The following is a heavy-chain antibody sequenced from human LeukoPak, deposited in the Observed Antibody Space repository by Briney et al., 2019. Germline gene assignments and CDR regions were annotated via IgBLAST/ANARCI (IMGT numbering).Heavy chain of an antibody. D-gene: IGHD1/OR15-1a*01. V-gene: IGHV3-74*01. J-gene: IGHJ6*03. Sequence: GGSLRLSCAASGFTFSSYWMHWVRQAPGKGLVWVSRIRTDGTITTYADSVKGRFSISRDNAKNTLYLQVNSLRVEDTAVYYCAREGTGSYMDVWGKGTTVTVPS. CDR1: GFTFSSYW. CDR2: IRTDGTIT. CDR3: AREGTGSYMDV.